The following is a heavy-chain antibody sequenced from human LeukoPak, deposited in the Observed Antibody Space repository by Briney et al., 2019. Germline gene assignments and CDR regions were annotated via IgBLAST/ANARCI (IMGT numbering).Heavy chain of an antibody. D-gene: IGHD5-18*01. CDR1: GFTFSSYS. V-gene: IGHV3-21*01. CDR3: AREGSSHTAMAY. J-gene: IGHJ4*02. CDR2: ISSSSSYI. Sequence: KSGGSLRLPCAASGFTFSSYSMNWVRQAPGKGLEWVSSISSSSSYIYYADSVKGRFTISRDNAKNSLYLQMNSLRAEDTAVYYCAREGSSHTAMAYWGQGTLVTVSS.